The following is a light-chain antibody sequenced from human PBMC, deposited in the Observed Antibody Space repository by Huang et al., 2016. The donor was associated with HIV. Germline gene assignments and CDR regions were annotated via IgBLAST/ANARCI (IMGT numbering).Light chain of an antibody. J-gene: IGKJ3*01. CDR3: QQYNNWPPL. Sequence: EIVMTQSQAARSVSPGERATVSCRASQSVSSNVAWYQKKPGQAPRLLIHGASTRATGIPARFSGSGSGTEFTLTISSLESEDFAVYYCQQYNNWPPLFGHGTKVDIK. CDR2: GAS. V-gene: IGKV3-15*01. CDR1: QSVSSN.